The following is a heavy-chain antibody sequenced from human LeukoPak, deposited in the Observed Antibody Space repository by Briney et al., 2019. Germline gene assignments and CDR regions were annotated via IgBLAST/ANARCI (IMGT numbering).Heavy chain of an antibody. CDR1: GGSISSTNW. CDR3: ARAKFSYGSGSYLDY. Sequence: SEILSLTCAVSGGSISSTNWWSWVRQPPGKGLEWIGEIYHSGSTNYNPSLKSRVTISVDKSKNQFSLKLSSVTAADTAVYYCARAKFSYGSGSYLDYWGQGTLVTVSS. D-gene: IGHD3-10*01. V-gene: IGHV4-4*02. J-gene: IGHJ4*02. CDR2: IYHSGST.